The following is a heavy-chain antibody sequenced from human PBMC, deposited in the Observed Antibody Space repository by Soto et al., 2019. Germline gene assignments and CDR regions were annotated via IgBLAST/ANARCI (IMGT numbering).Heavy chain of an antibody. CDR3: AKEDWATPVS. CDR2: ISQDSGRAT. V-gene: IGHV3-11*01. D-gene: IGHD3-9*01. CDR1: GFIFRAWF. J-gene: IGHJ5*02. Sequence: LVESGGALVKPGGSLRLSCAASGFIFRAWFMSWIRQAPGKGLEWISYISQDSGRATRYADSVKGRFNISRDNAKNSQLLQMTNLTVEDTAVYYCAKEDWATPVSWGQGTLVTVSP.